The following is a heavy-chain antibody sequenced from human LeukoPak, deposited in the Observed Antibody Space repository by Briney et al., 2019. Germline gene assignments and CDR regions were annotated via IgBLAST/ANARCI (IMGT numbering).Heavy chain of an antibody. J-gene: IGHJ3*01. V-gene: IGHV1-2*02. CDR3: ARNIATVSDTFDF. D-gene: IGHD6-25*01. CDR1: EYTFTGFY. Sequence: ASVKVSCKASEYTFTGFYIHWVRQAPGHELEWMGWINPNSGGTNYAQKFQGRVTMTRDTSITTAYLELSRLRSDDTAVYYCARNIATVSDTFDFWGQGTMVTISS. CDR2: INPNSGGT.